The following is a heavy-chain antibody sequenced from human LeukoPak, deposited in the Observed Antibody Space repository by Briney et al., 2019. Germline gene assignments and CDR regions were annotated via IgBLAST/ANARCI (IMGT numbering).Heavy chain of an antibody. D-gene: IGHD3-16*01. J-gene: IGHJ6*02. CDR2: ISAYNGNT. CDR3: AREGELPHYYYYGMDV. Sequence: GASVKVSCKASGYTFTSYGISGVRQAPGQGLEWMGWISAYNGNTNYAQKLQGRVTMTTDTSTSTAYMELRSLRSDDTAVYYCAREGELPHYYYYGMDVWGQGTTVTVSS. V-gene: IGHV1-18*01. CDR1: GYTFTSYG.